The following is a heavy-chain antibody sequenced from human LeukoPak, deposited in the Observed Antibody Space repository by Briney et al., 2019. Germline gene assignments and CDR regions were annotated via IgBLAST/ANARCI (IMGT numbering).Heavy chain of an antibody. CDR1: GGSISSYF. D-gene: IGHD3-22*01. J-gene: IGHJ4*02. V-gene: IGHV4-59*01. Sequence: SETLSLTCIVSGGSISSYFWSWIRQPPGKGLEWIGYISNSGSTNYNPSLKSRVTISADTSKNQFSLKLSSVTAADTAVYYCARGSSGNYYGWGQGTLVTVSS. CDR3: ARGSSGNYYG. CDR2: ISNSGST.